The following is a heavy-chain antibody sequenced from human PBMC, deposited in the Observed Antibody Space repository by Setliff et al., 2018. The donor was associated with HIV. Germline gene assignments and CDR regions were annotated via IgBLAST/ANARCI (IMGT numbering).Heavy chain of an antibody. D-gene: IGHD3-22*01. Sequence: GASVKVSCKVFGFTLSEVSIHWVRQAPGQGLEWMGKIIPIFGTANYAQKFQGRVTITADESTSTAYMELSSLRSEDTAVYICARDYPYYESSGYNYLEAFDIWGQGTMVTVSS. CDR3: ARDYPYYESSGYNYLEAFDI. J-gene: IGHJ3*02. CDR1: GFTLSEVS. CDR2: IIPIFGTA. V-gene: IGHV1-69*13.